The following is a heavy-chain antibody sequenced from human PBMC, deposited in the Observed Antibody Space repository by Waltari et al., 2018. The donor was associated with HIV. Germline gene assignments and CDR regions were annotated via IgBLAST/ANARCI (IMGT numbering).Heavy chain of an antibody. J-gene: IGHJ4*02. CDR3: AKATGGESWAFDY. CDR1: GLIFSNYG. Sequence: QVQLVESGGGVVQPGRSVILSCAVSGLIFSNYGMHWVRQAPGKGVEWVAVRSNDVSKKNYADSMKGRFTISRDNSGDTLYLQMNSLGADDAATYYCAKATGGESWAFDYWGQGTLVTVSS. D-gene: IGHD3-16*01. CDR2: RSNDVSKK. V-gene: IGHV3-30*18.